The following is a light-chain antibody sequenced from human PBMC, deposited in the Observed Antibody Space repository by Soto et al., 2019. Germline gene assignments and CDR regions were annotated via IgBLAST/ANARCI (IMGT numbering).Light chain of an antibody. CDR3: QQSYSIPFT. V-gene: IGKV1-39*01. CDR2: TAS. Sequence: DIQMTQSPSSLSASVGDRVTITCRASQSISSYLNWYQKKPGKAPNLLIYTASNLQSGVSSKFSGSGSGTDFTLTITNLQPGDFATYYCQQSYSIPFTFGQGTKLVIK. CDR1: QSISSY. J-gene: IGKJ2*01.